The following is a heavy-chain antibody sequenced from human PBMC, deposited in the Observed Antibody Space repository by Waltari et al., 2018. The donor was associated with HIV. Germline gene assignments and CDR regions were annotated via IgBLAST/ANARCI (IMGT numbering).Heavy chain of an antibody. CDR3: ARPRYSGYDYPTFLDY. Sequence: GGSLRLSCAASGFTFSDYYMSWVRQAPGKGLEWVSYINTGGSSIYYTDSVKGRFTISRDNAKNSLYLQMDNLRGEDTAVYYCARPRYSGYDYPTFLDYWGQGNPVTVSS. V-gene: IGHV3-11*01. D-gene: IGHD5-12*01. CDR2: INTGGSSI. CDR1: GFTFSDYY. J-gene: IGHJ4*02.